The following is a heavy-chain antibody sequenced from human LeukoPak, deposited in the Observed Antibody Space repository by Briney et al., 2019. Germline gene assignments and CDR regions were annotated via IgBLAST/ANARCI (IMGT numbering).Heavy chain of an antibody. CDR2: ISSRSSTI. CDR3: ARDSGGSYFDY. D-gene: IGHD1-26*01. V-gene: IGHV3-48*01. CDR1: GFTFSTYS. J-gene: IGHJ4*02. Sequence: PGGSLRLSCAASGFTFSTYSMNWVRQAPGKGLEWVSYISSRSSTIYYADSVKGRFTFSRDNAKNSLYLQMNSLRAEDTAVYYCARDSGGSYFDYWGQGTLVTVSS.